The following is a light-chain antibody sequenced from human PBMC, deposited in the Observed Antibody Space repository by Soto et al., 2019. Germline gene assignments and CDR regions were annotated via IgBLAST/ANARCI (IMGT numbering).Light chain of an antibody. CDR3: PQHVIQPNT. Sequence: EIGLTQSPGTLSLSPGERATLSCRASQSVSSSYLALYQQKPGQAPRLLIYGASSRATGIPGRFRGSGSGTDFTLNIRRLEPEDWGVYYCPQHVIQPNTFGQQTTLQIK. J-gene: IGKJ2*01. CDR2: GAS. CDR1: QSVSSSY. V-gene: IGKV3-20*01.